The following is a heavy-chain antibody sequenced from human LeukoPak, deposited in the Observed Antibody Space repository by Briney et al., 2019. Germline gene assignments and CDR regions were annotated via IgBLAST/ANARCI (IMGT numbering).Heavy chain of an antibody. J-gene: IGHJ4*02. V-gene: IGHV3-48*01. CDR3: ARGGAARPDY. CDR1: GFTFSNYG. D-gene: IGHD6-6*01. CDR2: ISSSSSSI. Sequence: GGSLRLPCAASGFTFSNYGMDWVRQAPGKGLEWVSYISSSSSSIYYADSVKGRFTISRDNAKNSLFLQMNSLRAEDTAVYYCARGGAARPDYWGQGTLVTVSS.